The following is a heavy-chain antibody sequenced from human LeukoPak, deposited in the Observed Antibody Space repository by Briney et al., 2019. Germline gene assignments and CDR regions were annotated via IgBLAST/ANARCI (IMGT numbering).Heavy chain of an antibody. J-gene: IGHJ4*02. D-gene: IGHD1-14*01. CDR1: GGSISSGGYS. CDR3: ARSNHPRYYFDY. Sequence: SETLSLTCAVSGGSISSGGYSWSWIRQPPGKGLEWIGYIYHSGSTYYNPSLKSRVTISVDRSKYQFSLKLSSVTAADTAVYYCARSNHPRYYFDYWGQGTLVTVSS. CDR2: IYHSGST. V-gene: IGHV4-30-2*01.